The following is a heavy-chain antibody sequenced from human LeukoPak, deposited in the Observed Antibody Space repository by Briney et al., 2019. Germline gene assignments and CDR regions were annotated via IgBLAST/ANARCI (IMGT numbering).Heavy chain of an antibody. J-gene: IGHJ5*02. D-gene: IGHD3-3*01. Sequence: ASVKVSCKASGYTFTGNYMHWVRQAPGQGLEWMGRINPNSGGTNYAQKFQGRVTMTRDTSISTAYMELSRLRSDDTAVYYCARVERITIFGVVKYNWFDPWGQGTLVTVSS. CDR1: GYTFTGNY. V-gene: IGHV1-2*06. CDR3: ARVERITIFGVVKYNWFDP. CDR2: INPNSGGT.